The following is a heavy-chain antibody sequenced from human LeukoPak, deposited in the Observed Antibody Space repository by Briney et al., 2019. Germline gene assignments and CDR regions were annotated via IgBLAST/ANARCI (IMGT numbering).Heavy chain of an antibody. V-gene: IGHV4-59*05. CDR2: IYYSGST. Sequence: GSLRLSCAASGFTFSDYYMSWIRQAPGKGLEWIGSIYYSGSTYYNPSLKSRVTISVDTSKNQFSLKVSSVTAADTAVYYCAREKYSPGAVDYWGQGSLVTVSS. D-gene: IGHD6-6*01. CDR3: AREKYSPGAVDY. J-gene: IGHJ4*02. CDR1: GFTFSDYY.